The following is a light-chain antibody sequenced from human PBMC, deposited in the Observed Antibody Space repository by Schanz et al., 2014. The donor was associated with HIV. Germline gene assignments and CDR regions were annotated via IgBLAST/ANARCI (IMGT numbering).Light chain of an antibody. CDR3: GAWDSGRRAVV. CDR1: ASNIGHNY. Sequence: QSVLTQPPSVSAAPGQRVTISCSGSASNIGHNYVSWFQQFPGTAPKLLIYVTHQRPSEIPDRFSGSKTGTSATLAITGLQTEDEADYYCGAWDSGRRAVVFGGGTKLTVL. J-gene: IGLJ2*01. CDR2: VTH. V-gene: IGLV1-51*01.